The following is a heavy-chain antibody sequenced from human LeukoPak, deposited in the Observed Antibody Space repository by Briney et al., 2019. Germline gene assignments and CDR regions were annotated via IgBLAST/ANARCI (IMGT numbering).Heavy chain of an antibody. Sequence: GGSLRLSCAASGFTFSSYTMNWVRQAPGKGLEWVSSISSGSSYIYYADSVKGRFTISRYNAKNSLYLQMNSLRAEDTAVYYCARDGSGYSDPVDYWGQGTLVTVSS. CDR2: ISSGSSYI. CDR3: ARDGSGYSDPVDY. D-gene: IGHD3-22*01. V-gene: IGHV3-21*01. J-gene: IGHJ4*02. CDR1: GFTFSSYT.